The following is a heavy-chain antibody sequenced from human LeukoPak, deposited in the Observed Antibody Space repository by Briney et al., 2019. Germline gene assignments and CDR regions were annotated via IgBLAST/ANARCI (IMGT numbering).Heavy chain of an antibody. CDR1: GFTVSSIY. D-gene: IGHD6-13*01. CDR2: IYNDGSP. V-gene: IGHV3-66*01. CDR3: AWGLLAAGTFDS. J-gene: IGHJ4*02. Sequence: PGGSLRLSCTVSGFTVSSIYMSWVRQAPGKGLEWVSVIYNDGSPYYADSVRDRFTISRDNSKNTVDLQLNRLRAEDTAVYFCAWGLLAAGTFDSWGQGTLVTVSS.